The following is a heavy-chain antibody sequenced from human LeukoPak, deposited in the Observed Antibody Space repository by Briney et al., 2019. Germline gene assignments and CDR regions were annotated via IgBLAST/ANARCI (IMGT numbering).Heavy chain of an antibody. CDR3: ARGHSGSYIHY. CDR2: ISSSGSTI. CDR1: GFTFSSYE. J-gene: IGHJ4*02. V-gene: IGHV3-48*03. Sequence: GGSLRLSCAASGFTFSSYEMNWVCQAPGKGLEWVSYISSSGSTIYYADSVKGRFTISRDNAKNSLYLQMNSLRAEDTAVYYCARGHSGSYIHYWGQGTLVTVSS. D-gene: IGHD1-26*01.